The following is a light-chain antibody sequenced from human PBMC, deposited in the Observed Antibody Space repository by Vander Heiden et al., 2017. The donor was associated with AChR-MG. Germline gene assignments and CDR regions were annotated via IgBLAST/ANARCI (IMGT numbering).Light chain of an antibody. CDR1: GSNIGSNT. J-gene: IGLJ1*01. CDR2: TKN. V-gene: IGLV1-44*01. CDR3: ATWDDSLNGRYV. Sequence: QSVLTQPPSASGTPGQRVTVSCSGSGSNIGSNTVDWYQHLPGAAPRLLSYTKNLRPSGVPDRCSGSKSGTSASLAISGLQSDDEADYYCATWDDSLNGRYVFGAGTKVTVL.